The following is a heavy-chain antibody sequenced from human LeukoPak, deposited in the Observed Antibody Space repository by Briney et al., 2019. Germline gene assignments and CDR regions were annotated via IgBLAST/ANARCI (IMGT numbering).Heavy chain of an antibody. CDR1: GFTFSSYA. CDR3: AKDPDDFWTEPPLEY. D-gene: IGHD3/OR15-3a*01. CDR2: ISSSGGTT. J-gene: IGHJ4*02. V-gene: IGHV3-23*01. Sequence: GGSLRLSCAASGFTFSSYAMSWVRQAPGKGLEWVSAISSSGGTTYYADSVRGRFTISRDNSRNTLFLQMNSLRAEDTAIYYCAKDPDDFWTEPPLEYWGQGTLVTVSS.